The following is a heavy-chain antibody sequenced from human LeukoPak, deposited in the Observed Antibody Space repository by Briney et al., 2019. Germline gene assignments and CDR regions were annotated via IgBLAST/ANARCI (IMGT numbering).Heavy chain of an antibody. CDR3: AKRYYYGSGSSPEIDY. J-gene: IGHJ4*02. Sequence: GGSLRLSCAASGFTFSSYGMHWVRQAPGKGLEWVAVIWYGGSNKYYADSVKGRFTISRDNSKNTLYLQMNSLRAEDTAVHYCAKRYYYGSGSSPEIDYWGQGTLVTVSS. CDR2: IWYGGSNK. CDR1: GFTFSSYG. D-gene: IGHD3-10*01. V-gene: IGHV3-30*02.